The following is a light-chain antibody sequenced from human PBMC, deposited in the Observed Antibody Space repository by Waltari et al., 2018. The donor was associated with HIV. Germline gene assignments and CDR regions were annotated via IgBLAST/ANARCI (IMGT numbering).Light chain of an antibody. CDR1: QTVLYSSDNRDY. CDR2: WAH. V-gene: IGKV4-1*01. CDR3: QQYYTTPQS. J-gene: IGKJ2*03. Sequence: DIVLSQSPDSMAVSLCERATVNCTSSQTVLYSSDNRDYLAWYQVSPGQPPQLPIYWAHTRQSGVPDRFSGSGSGTHFTLTISGLQAEEVAIYDCQQYYTTPQSFGQGTRLEI.